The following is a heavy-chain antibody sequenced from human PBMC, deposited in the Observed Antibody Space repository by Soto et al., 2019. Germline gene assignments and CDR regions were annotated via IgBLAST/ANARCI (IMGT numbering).Heavy chain of an antibody. J-gene: IGHJ5*02. CDR3: ARGVGHWDFWRDHNQQNWFDP. V-gene: IGHV4-59*01. CDR1: GGSISSYY. CDR2: IYYSGST. Sequence: PSETLSLTCTGSGGSISSYYWSWIRQPPGKGLEWIGYIYYSGSTNYNPSLKSRVTISVDTSKNQFSLKLSSVTAADTAVYYCARGVGHWDFWRDHNQQNWFDPWGQGTLVTVSS. D-gene: IGHD3-3*01.